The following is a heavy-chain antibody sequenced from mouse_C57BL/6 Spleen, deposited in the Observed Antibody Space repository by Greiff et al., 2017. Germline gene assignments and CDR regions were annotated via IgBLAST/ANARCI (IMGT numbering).Heavy chain of an antibody. CDR3: ARRDHYYDNFYYAMDY. Sequence: EVQLQQSGPELVKPGASVKISCKASGYTFTDYYMNWVKQSHGKSLEWIGDINPNNGGTSYNQKFKGKATLTVDKSSSTAYMELRSLTSEDSAVYYCARRDHYYDNFYYAMDYWGQGTSVTVSS. J-gene: IGHJ4*01. V-gene: IGHV1-26*01. CDR2: INPNNGGT. CDR1: GYTFTDYY. D-gene: IGHD2-1*01.